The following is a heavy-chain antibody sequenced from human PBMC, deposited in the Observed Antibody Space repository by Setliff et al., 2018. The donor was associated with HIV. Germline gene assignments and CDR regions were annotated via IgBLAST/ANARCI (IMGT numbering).Heavy chain of an antibody. CDR1: GFIFDTYP. Sequence: LRLSCVASGFIFDTYPMNWVRQAPGKGLEWVSYIKADGGTMYDADSVVGRFTISRDNAKNSLYLQMNSLREEDTAVYFCARGRCSGGACFFDSWGQGTLVTVSS. J-gene: IGHJ4*02. CDR3: ARGRCSGGACFFDS. CDR2: IKADGGTM. V-gene: IGHV3-48*02. D-gene: IGHD2-15*01.